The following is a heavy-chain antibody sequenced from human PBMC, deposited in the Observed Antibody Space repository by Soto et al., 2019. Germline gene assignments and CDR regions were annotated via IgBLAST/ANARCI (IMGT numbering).Heavy chain of an antibody. CDR3: ARASPQYYDFRPTFYEADAGADFDY. Sequence: ASVKVSCKASGYTFTSYGISWVRQAPGQGLEWMGWISAYNGNTNYAQKLQGRVTMTTDTSTSTAYMELRSLRSDDTAVYYCARASPQYYDFRPTFYEADAGADFDYWGQGTLVTVSS. J-gene: IGHJ4*02. V-gene: IGHV1-18*01. CDR2: ISAYNGNT. CDR1: GYTFTSYG. D-gene: IGHD3-3*01.